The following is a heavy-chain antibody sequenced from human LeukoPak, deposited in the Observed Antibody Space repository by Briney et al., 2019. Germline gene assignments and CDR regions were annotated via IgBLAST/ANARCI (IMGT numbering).Heavy chain of an antibody. Sequence: PGGSLRLSCAASGFRFSGYWMHWVRQAPGKGLMWVSRIKGDGTDTYYADSVKGRFTISRDNAKNTLYLQMNSLRAEDTAVYYCTKSDWFDPWGQGTLVTVSS. CDR1: GFRFSGYW. CDR3: TKSDWFDP. CDR2: IKGDGTDT. J-gene: IGHJ5*02. V-gene: IGHV3-74*01.